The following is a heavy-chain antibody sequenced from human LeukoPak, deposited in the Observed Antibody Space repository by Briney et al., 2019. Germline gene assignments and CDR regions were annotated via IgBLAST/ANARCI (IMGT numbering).Heavy chain of an antibody. CDR1: GGSISSYY. Sequence: SETLSLTCTISGGSISSYYWSWIRQPAGKGLEWIGRIYTSGSTNYNPSLKSRVTMSVDTSKNQFSLKLSSVTAADTAVYYCARDIAAAGAYNWFDPWGQGTLVTVSS. J-gene: IGHJ5*02. CDR2: IYTSGST. V-gene: IGHV4-4*07. CDR3: ARDIAAAGAYNWFDP. D-gene: IGHD6-13*01.